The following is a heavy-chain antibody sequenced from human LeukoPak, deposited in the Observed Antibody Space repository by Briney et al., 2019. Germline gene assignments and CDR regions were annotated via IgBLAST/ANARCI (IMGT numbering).Heavy chain of an antibody. CDR3: ARAGRSLASGWYHMDV. CDR2: ISAYNGNT. V-gene: IGHV1-18*01. D-gene: IGHD6-19*01. Sequence: ASVKVSCKASGYTFTSYGISWVRQAPGQGLEWMGWISAYNGNTNYAQKPQGRVTMTTDTSTSTAYMELRSLRSDDTAVDYCARAGRSLASGWYHMDVWGKGTTVTVSS. J-gene: IGHJ6*03. CDR1: GYTFTSYG.